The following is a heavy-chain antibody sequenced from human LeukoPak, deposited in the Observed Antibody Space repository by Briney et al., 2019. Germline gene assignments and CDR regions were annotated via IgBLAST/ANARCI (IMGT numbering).Heavy chain of an antibody. J-gene: IGHJ5*02. Sequence: SETLSLTCAVYGGSFSGYYWSWIRQPPGKGLEWIGEINHSGSTNYNPSLKSRITISVDTSKNQFSLKLSSVTAADTAVYYCAGGKVVVAATLKWFDPWGQGTLVTVSS. V-gene: IGHV4-34*01. D-gene: IGHD2-15*01. CDR2: INHSGST. CDR3: AGGKVVVAATLKWFDP. CDR1: GGSFSGYY.